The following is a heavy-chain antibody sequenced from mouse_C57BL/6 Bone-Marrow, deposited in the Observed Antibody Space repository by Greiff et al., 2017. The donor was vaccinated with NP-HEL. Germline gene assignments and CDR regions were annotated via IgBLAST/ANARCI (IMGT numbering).Heavy chain of an antibody. D-gene: IGHD2-1*01. V-gene: IGHV1-50*01. J-gene: IGHJ3*01. CDR1: GYTFTSYW. CDR2: IDPSDSYT. Sequence: QVHVKQSGAELVKPGASVKLSCKASGYTFTSYWMQWVKQRPGQGLEWIGEIDPSDSYTNYNQKFKGKATLTVDTSSSTAYMQLSSLTSEDSAVYYCARRVYGNYFAYWGQGTLVTVSA. CDR3: ARRVYGNYFAY.